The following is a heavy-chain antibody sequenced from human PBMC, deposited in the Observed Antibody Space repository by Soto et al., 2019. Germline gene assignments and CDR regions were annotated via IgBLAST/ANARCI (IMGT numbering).Heavy chain of an antibody. D-gene: IGHD4-17*01. CDR1: VGSISSGGYY. CDR3: AREVQTNDYGDYGLEY. Sequence: SETLSLTCTFSVGSISSGGYYWSWIRQHPWKGLEWIGYIYYSGSTYYNPSLKSRVTISVDTSKNQFSLRLSSVTAADTAVYYCAREVQTNDYGDYGLEYWGQGTLVIVS. CDR2: IYYSGST. J-gene: IGHJ4*02. V-gene: IGHV4-31*02.